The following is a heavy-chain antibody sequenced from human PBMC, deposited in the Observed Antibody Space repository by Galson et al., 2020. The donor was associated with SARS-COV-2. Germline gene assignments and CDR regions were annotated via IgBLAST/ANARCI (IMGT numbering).Heavy chain of an antibody. D-gene: IGHD2-15*01. CDR2: FYYSGST. CDR3: VRVEGGYRRFQH. V-gene: IGHV4-61*01. Sequence: ASETLSLTCSVSGGSVSSGSYHWSWIRQTPGKGLEYIGYFYYSGSTNYNPSFKSRVTISGDTSRNQFSLKLTSVTPADTAVYYCVRVEGGYRRFQHWGRGTLVTVSS. CDR1: GGSVSSGSYH. J-gene: IGHJ1*01.